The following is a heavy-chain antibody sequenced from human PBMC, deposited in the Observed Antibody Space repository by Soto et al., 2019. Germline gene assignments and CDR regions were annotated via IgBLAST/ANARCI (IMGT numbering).Heavy chain of an antibody. J-gene: IGHJ6*02. CDR1: GGSISSGGYY. CDR2: IYYSGST. CDR3: ARDQRDWNYSYYYYGMDV. Sequence: TLSLTCTVSGGSISSGGYYWSWIRQHPGKGLEWIGYIYYSGSTYYNPSLKSRVTISVDTSKNQFSLKLSSVTAADTAVYYCARDQRDWNYSYYYYGMDVWGQGTTVTVSS. V-gene: IGHV4-31*03. D-gene: IGHD1-7*01.